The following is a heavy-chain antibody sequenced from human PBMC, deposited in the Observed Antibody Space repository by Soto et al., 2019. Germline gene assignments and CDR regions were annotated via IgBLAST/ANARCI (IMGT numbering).Heavy chain of an antibody. CDR1: GGTFSSYA. J-gene: IGHJ4*02. CDR2: IIPIFGTA. V-gene: IGHV1-69*13. Sequence: GASVKVSCKASGGTFSSYAISWVRQAPGQGFEWMGGIIPIFGTANYAQKFQGRVTITADESTSTAYMELSSLRSEDTAVYYCARNTRELAYCGGDCYSGDYWGQGTLVTVSS. D-gene: IGHD2-21*02. CDR3: ARNTRELAYCGGDCYSGDY.